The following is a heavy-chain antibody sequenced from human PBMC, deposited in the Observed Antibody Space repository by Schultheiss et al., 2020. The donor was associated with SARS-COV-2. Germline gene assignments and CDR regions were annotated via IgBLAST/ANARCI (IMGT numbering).Heavy chain of an antibody. CDR2: IYHSGST. CDR1: GGSISSGGYY. J-gene: IGHJ6*02. CDR3: ARAFWSGYRYYYGMDV. D-gene: IGHD3-3*01. Sequence: SQTLSLTCAVSGGSISSGGYYWSWIRQHPGKGLEWIGEIYHSGSTNYNPSLKSRVTISVDKSKNQFSLKLSSVTAADTAVYYCARAFWSGYRYYYGMDVWGQGTTVTVSS. V-gene: IGHV4-30-2*01.